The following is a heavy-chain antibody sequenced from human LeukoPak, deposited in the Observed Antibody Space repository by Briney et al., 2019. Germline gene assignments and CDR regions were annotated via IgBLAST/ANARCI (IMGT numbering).Heavy chain of an antibody. CDR3: ARDGSYSSGYYYYFDY. V-gene: IGHV3-23*01. Sequence: GGFLRLSCAASGFIFSNYAMTWVRQAPGKGLEWVSILGGASESIYYADSVKGRFTVSRDNSKDTLYLQMNSLRAEDTAVYYCARDGSYSSGYYYYFDYWGQGTLVTVSS. CDR1: GFIFSNYA. D-gene: IGHD3-22*01. J-gene: IGHJ4*02. CDR2: LGGASESI.